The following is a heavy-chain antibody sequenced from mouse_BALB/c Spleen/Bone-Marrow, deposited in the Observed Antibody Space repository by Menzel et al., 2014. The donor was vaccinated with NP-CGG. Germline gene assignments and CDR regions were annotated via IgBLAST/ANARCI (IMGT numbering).Heavy chain of an antibody. J-gene: IGHJ4*01. CDR2: INPNNGGT. CDR3: ARRGGSSYAMDY. V-gene: IGHV1-18*01. D-gene: IGHD1-1*01. Sequence: EVMLVESGPGLVKPGASVKISCKTSGYTFTEYTMHWVKQSHGKGLEWIGGINPNNGGTSYNQKFKGKATLTVDKSSSTAYMELRSLTSEDAAVYYCARRGGSSYAMDYWGQGTSVTVSS. CDR1: GYTFTEYT.